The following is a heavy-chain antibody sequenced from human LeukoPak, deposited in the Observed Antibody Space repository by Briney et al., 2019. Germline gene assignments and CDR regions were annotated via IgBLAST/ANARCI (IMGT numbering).Heavy chain of an antibody. CDR3: ARAGYYDYVWGIPL. Sequence: ASVKVSCKASGYTFTNYYMHWVRQAPGQGLEWMGWINPNSGGTKYAQKFQGRVTMTRDTSISTAYMELSSLRSEDTAVYYCARAGYYDYVWGIPLWGQGTLVTVSS. D-gene: IGHD3-16*01. V-gene: IGHV1-2*02. CDR1: GYTFTNYY. J-gene: IGHJ4*02. CDR2: INPNSGGT.